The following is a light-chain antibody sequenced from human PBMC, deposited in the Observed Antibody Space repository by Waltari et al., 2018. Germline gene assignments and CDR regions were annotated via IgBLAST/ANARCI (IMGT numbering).Light chain of an antibody. CDR3: AAWDDSLSGHWV. V-gene: IGLV1-47*01. CDR1: SSNIGSNY. J-gene: IGLJ3*02. Sequence: QSVLTQPPSASGTPGQRVTISCSGSSSNIGSNYVYWYQHLPGTAPKLLIYRNNRRPAGVPDRFSCSKSGTSASLGISGLRSEDEADYYCAAWDDSLSGHWVFGGGTKLTVL. CDR2: RNN.